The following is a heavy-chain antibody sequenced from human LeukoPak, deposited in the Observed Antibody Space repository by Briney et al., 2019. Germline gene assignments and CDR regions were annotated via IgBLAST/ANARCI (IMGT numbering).Heavy chain of an antibody. CDR2: INPNSGGT. D-gene: IGHD6-19*01. V-gene: IGHV1-2*02. J-gene: IGHJ5*02. Sequence: ASVKVSCKASGYTFTGYYMHWVRQAPGQGLEWMGWINPNSGGTNYAQKFQGRVTMTRDTSISTAYMELSRLRSDDTAVHYCARAMRLVRNWFDPWGQGTLVTVPS. CDR3: ARAMRLVRNWFDP. CDR1: GYTFTGYY.